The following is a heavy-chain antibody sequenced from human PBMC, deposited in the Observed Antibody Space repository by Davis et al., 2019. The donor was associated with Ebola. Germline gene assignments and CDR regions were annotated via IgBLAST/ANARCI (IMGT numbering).Heavy chain of an antibody. CDR2: INPAGTYT. Sequence: PGGSLRLSCAASGFSFTNYHMHWVRQLPGKGLVWVSYINPAGTYTDYVDSVRGRFTISRDNAKNTVYLEVNSPRADDTAVYYCVRGTSAWRGADYWGQGILVTVSS. CDR3: VRGTSAWRGADY. V-gene: IGHV3-74*01. D-gene: IGHD1-7*01. CDR1: GFSFTNYH. J-gene: IGHJ4*02.